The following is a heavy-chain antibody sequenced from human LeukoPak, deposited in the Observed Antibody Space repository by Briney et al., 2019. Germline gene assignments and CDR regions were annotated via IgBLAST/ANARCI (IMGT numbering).Heavy chain of an antibody. D-gene: IGHD6-13*01. CDR1: GFTFSTYW. CDR2: IKHDGSEK. CDR3: ARIRGIAAAGDY. Sequence: GGSLRLSCAASGFTFSTYWMSWVRQAPGKGLEWVANIKHDGSEKYYVDSVKGRFTISRDNAKNSLYLEMNSLRAEDTGVYYCARIRGIAAAGDYWGQGTLVTVSS. V-gene: IGHV3-7*04. J-gene: IGHJ4*02.